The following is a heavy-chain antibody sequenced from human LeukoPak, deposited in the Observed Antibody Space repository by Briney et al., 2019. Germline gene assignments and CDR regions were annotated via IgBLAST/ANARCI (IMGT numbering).Heavy chain of an antibody. CDR2: INSDGSSI. J-gene: IGHJ4*02. V-gene: IGHV3-74*01. D-gene: IGHD1-7*01. Sequence: GGSLRLSCAASGFTFSSHWMHWVRQVPGKGLVWVSRINSDGSSINYADSVKGRFTISRDNAKNTLYLQMNSLRAEDTAVYYCAKNYREAGLSFDYWGQGTLVTVSS. CDR1: GFTFSSHW. CDR3: AKNYREAGLSFDY.